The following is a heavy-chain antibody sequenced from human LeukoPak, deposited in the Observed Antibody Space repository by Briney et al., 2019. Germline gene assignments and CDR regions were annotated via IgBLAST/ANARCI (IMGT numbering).Heavy chain of an antibody. CDR2: ISGSGGST. Sequence: PGGSLRLSCAASGFTFSSYAMSWVRQAPGKGLEWVSAISGSGGSTYYADSVKGRFTISRDNAKNSLYLQMNSLRAEVTAVYYCASDRVSYYGSGSYYSQNPFDIWGQGTMVTVSS. D-gene: IGHD3-10*01. CDR3: ASDRVSYYGSGSYYSQNPFDI. V-gene: IGHV3-23*01. J-gene: IGHJ3*02. CDR1: GFTFSSYA.